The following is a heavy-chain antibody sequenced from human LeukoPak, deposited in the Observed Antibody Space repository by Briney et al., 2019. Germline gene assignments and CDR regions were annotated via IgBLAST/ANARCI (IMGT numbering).Heavy chain of an antibody. Sequence: PSETLSLTCTVSGGSISSGSYYWSWIRQPAGKGLEWIGRIYTSGSTNYNPSLKSRVTMSVDTSKNQFSLKLSSVTAADTAVYYCARTVYGGNLMNYYYYYMDVWGKGTTVTISS. V-gene: IGHV4-61*02. J-gene: IGHJ6*03. CDR2: IYTSGST. CDR3: ARTVYGGNLMNYYYYYMDV. D-gene: IGHD4-23*01. CDR1: GGSISSGSYY.